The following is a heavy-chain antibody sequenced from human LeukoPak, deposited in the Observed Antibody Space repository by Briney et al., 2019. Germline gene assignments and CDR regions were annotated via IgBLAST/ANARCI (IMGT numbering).Heavy chain of an antibody. D-gene: IGHD6-6*01. CDR2: IYYTGST. Sequence: KPSETLSLTCSVSGGSISSLYWSWIRQPPGKGLEWIGYIYYTGSTNYNPSLKSRVTMFVGMPKNQFSLRLSSVTAADTAVYYCARHRAYSSSSPFDYWGQGTLVTVSS. V-gene: IGHV4-59*08. CDR3: ARHRAYSSSSPFDY. CDR1: GGSISSLY. J-gene: IGHJ4*02.